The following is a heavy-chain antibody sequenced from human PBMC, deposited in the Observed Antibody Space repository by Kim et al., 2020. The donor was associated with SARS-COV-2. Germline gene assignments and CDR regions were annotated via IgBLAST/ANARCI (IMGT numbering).Heavy chain of an antibody. CDR1: GFTFSDAW. CDR3: TTIGGFGSGTCYLYFFDS. J-gene: IGHJ5*01. CDR2: VKTKTNGGTT. D-gene: IGHD3-10*01. Sequence: GGSLRLSCATSGFTFSDAWMSWVRQVPGKELEWVVRVKTKTNGGTTDYAAPVKGRFTISRDDTRNTLYLQMNSLTTEDTAVYYCTTIGGFGSGTCYLYFFDSWGPGALVTVSS. V-gene: IGHV3-15*01.